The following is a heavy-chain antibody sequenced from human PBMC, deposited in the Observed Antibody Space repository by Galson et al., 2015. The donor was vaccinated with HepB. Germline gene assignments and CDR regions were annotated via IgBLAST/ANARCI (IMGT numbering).Heavy chain of an antibody. D-gene: IGHD3-22*01. CDR1: GFTFKTYA. J-gene: IGHJ3*02. CDR2: ISSDGNDK. V-gene: IGHV3-30-3*01. CDR3: ARGRGSGYYRHWSIHVFDI. Sequence: SLRLSCAASGFTFKTYAMHWVRQAPGKGLEWVAVISSDGNDKYYAGSMKGRFTISRDNSKNTLYLQVNSLTHEDMAVYYCARGRGSGYYRHWSIHVFDIWGQGTMVTVSS.